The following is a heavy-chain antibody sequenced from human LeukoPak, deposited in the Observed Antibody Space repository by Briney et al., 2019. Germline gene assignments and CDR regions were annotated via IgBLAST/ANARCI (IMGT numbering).Heavy chain of an antibody. V-gene: IGHV1-18*04. Sequence: ASVKVSCKASGYTFTGYYVHWVRQAPGQGLEWMGWISAYNGNTNYAQKLQGRVTMTTDTSTSTAYMELRSLRSDDTAVYYCARDDSNYVTLDYWGQGTLVTVS. D-gene: IGHD4-11*01. CDR1: GYTFTGYY. J-gene: IGHJ4*02. CDR3: ARDDSNYVTLDY. CDR2: ISAYNGNT.